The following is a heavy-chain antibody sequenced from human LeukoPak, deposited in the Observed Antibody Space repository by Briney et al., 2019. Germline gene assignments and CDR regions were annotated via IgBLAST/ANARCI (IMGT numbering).Heavy chain of an antibody. CDR3: ARSDRYYDFWSGHYHMDV. CDR2: IKQDGSEK. D-gene: IGHD3-3*01. CDR1: GFTFSSYW. Sequence: PGGSLRLSCAASGFTFSSYWMSWVRQAPGKGLEWVANIKQDGSEKYYVDSVKGRFTISRDNAKNSLYLQMNSLRAEDTAVYYCARSDRYYDFWSGHYHMDVWGKGTTVTVSS. V-gene: IGHV3-7*01. J-gene: IGHJ6*03.